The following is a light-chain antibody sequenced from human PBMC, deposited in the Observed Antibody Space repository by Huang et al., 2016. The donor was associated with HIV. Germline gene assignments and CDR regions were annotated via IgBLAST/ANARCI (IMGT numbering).Light chain of an antibody. Sequence: DIVMTQSPAALSVSPGERATLACRPSQSVSSNFARYQQKAGQAPRLLIYGASTRATGIPARFCGSGSGREFTLTIGSLQSGDFAVYFCQQYHHWPLTFGQGTKLEIK. CDR1: QSVSSN. CDR2: GAS. CDR3: QQYHHWPLT. V-gene: IGKV3-15*01. J-gene: IGKJ2*01.